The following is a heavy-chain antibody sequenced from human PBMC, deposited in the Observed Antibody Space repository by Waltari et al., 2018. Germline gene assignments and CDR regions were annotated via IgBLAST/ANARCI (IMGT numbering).Heavy chain of an antibody. Sequence: EVQLVESGGDLIQPGGSLRLSCAASGFTVSSNYMSWVRQAPGKGLEWVSVIYSGGSTYYADSVKGRVTISRDNSKNTLYLQMNSLRAEDTAVYYCARARGGQNTRPSSGWHWEFDYWGQGTLVTVSS. CDR3: ARARGGQNTRPSSGWHWEFDY. V-gene: IGHV3-53*01. CDR2: IYSGGST. D-gene: IGHD6-19*01. CDR1: GFTVSSNY. J-gene: IGHJ4*02.